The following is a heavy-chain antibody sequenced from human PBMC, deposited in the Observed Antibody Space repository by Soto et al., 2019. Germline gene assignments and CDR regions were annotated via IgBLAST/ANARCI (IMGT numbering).Heavy chain of an antibody. V-gene: IGHV4-39*01. J-gene: IGHJ4*02. CDR2: IYYNGNT. CDR3: ARQIANDFDTLTYYYTQYYFDY. CDR1: GGSIGSRSHY. D-gene: IGHD3-9*01. Sequence: SETLSLTCTVSGGSIGSRSHYWGSIRQPPGKGLEWIGIIYYNGNTYYNPSLKSRVTISVDTSKNQFSLFLTSVTAADTAVYYCARQIANDFDTLTYYYTQYYFDYWGQGTLVTVSS.